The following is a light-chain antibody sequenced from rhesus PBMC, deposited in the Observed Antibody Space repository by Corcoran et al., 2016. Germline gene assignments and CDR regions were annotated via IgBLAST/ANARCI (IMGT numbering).Light chain of an antibody. CDR1: QGIRSY. V-gene: IGKV1-25*01. CDR3: QQYNSLPWT. Sequence: DIQMTQSPSSVSASVGDRVTITCRASQGIRSYLAWYQKKPGKAPQLMIYYVTTLENGVPSRFIGRGSVTEFPLTISSLQPEDFATYYCQQYNSLPWTFGQGTKVEIK. J-gene: IGKJ1*01. CDR2: YVT.